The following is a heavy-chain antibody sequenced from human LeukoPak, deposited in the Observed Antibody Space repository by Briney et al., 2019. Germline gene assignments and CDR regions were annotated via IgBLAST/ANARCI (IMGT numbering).Heavy chain of an antibody. CDR1: GYTFTGHY. J-gene: IGHJ6*03. CDR2: IYPTSGDI. D-gene: IGHD6-19*01. V-gene: IGHV1-2*02. Sequence: ASVTVSCKASGYTFTGHYMHWVRQAPGQGLEWMGWIYPTSGDIDYSHIFEGRATMTRDTSTSTAYMELSRLRSDDTAVYYCARAAIAVAGDYHYHYMDVWGKGTTVTVSS. CDR3: ARAAIAVAGDYHYHYMDV.